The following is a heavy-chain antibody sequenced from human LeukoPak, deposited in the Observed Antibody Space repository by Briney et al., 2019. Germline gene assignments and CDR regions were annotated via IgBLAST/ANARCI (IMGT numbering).Heavy chain of an antibody. J-gene: IGHJ6*02. Sequence: ASVKVSCKASGYTFTGYYMHWVRQAPGQGLEWMGWINPNSGGTNYAQEFQGRVTMTRDTSISTAYMELSRLRSDDTAVYYCARDLAVAGVYYYYYYGMDVWGQGTTVTVSS. V-gene: IGHV1-2*02. CDR3: ARDLAVAGVYYYYYYGMDV. CDR2: INPNSGGT. D-gene: IGHD6-19*01. CDR1: GYTFTGYY.